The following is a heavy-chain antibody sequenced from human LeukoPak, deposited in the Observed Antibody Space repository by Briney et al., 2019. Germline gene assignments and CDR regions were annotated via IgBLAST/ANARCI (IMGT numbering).Heavy chain of an antibody. D-gene: IGHD2-15*01. CDR1: GGTFSSYA. J-gene: IGHJ6*03. Sequence: SVKVSCKASGGTFSSYAISWVRQAPGQGLEWMGGIIPIFGTANYAQKFQGRVTITTDESTSTAYMELSSLRSEDTAVYYCARSGYCSGGSCTDYYYMAVWGKGTTVTVSS. V-gene: IGHV1-69*05. CDR2: IIPIFGTA. CDR3: ARSGYCSGGSCTDYYYMAV.